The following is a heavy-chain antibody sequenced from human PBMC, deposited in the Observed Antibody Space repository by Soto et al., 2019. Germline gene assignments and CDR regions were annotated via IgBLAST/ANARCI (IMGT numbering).Heavy chain of an antibody. V-gene: IGHV3-23*01. CDR1: GFTFSSYA. D-gene: IGHD6-13*01. Sequence: VGSLRLSCAASGFTFSSYAMSWVRQAPGKGLEWVSAISGSGGSTYYADSVKGRFTISRDNSKNTLYLQMNSLRAEDTAVYYCAKDPAAAGTVDYWGQGTLVTVSS. J-gene: IGHJ4*02. CDR3: AKDPAAAGTVDY. CDR2: ISGSGGST.